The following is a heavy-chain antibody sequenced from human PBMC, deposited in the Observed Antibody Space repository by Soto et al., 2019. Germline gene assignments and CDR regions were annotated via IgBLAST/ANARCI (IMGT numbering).Heavy chain of an antibody. V-gene: IGHV4-31*03. D-gene: IGHD2-8*02. J-gene: IGHJ4*02. CDR1: GGSFSSGGYY. Sequence: QLQLQESGPGLVKPSQTLSLACTVSGGSFSSGGYYWSWIRQLPGRGLEWIGYIFYGGSTYYTPSLKSRFTISLDTSKNQFSLKLSSVTAADTAVYYCARATSFSGHHGYWGQGTLVTVSS. CDR2: IFYGGST. CDR3: ARATSFSGHHGY.